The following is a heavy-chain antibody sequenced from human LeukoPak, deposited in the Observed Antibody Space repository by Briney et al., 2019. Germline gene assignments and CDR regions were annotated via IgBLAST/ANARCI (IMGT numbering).Heavy chain of an antibody. CDR3: ARVGDRRMLRRYYFDY. V-gene: IGHV4-59*12. J-gene: IGHJ4*02. CDR2: IYYSGST. CDR1: GGSISSYY. D-gene: IGHD3-10*01. Sequence: SETLSLTCTVSGGSISSYYWSWIRQPPGKGLEWIGYIYYSGSTNYNPSLKSRVTMSVDTSKNQFSLKLSSVTAADTAVYYCARVGDRRMLRRYYFDYWGQGTLVTVSS.